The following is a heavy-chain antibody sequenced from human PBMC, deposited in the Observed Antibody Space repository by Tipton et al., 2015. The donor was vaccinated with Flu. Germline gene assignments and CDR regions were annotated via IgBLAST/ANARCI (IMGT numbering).Heavy chain of an antibody. Sequence: VQLVQSGGGLIQRGGSLRLSCVVSGFTVSSNYMTWVRQAPGKGLEWVSVIYSGGSTKYADSVKGRFTISRDNSKNTLYLQMNGLRAEDTAVYYCARGRGYCVTTTCLLPFDFWGQGTLVTVSS. CDR2: IYSGGST. J-gene: IGHJ4*02. CDR1: GFTVSSNY. D-gene: IGHD2-2*01. CDR3: ARGRGYCVTTTCLLPFDF. V-gene: IGHV3-53*01.